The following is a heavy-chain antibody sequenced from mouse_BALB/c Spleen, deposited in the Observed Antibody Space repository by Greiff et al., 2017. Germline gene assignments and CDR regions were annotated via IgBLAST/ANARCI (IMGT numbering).Heavy chain of an antibody. CDR1: GFTFSSFG. CDR3: ARSAYYGIQFAY. J-gene: IGHJ3*01. V-gene: IGHV5-17*02. D-gene: IGHD2-10*01. CDR2: ISSGSSTI. Sequence: EVMLVESGGGLVQPGGSRKLSCAASGFTFSSFGMHWVRQAPEKGLEWVAYISSGSSTIYYADTVKGRFTISRDNPKNTLFLQMTSLRSEDTAMYYCARSAYYGIQFAYWGQGTLVTVSA.